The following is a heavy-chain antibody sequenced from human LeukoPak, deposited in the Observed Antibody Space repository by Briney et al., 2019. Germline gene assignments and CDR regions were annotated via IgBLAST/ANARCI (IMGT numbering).Heavy chain of an antibody. V-gene: IGHV3-30*18. Sequence: PGGSLRLSCAASGFTFSRYGMHWVRQAPGKGLEWMAVISDDTRDKYYADSVKGRFTISRDNSKNTLYLQVNSLRAEDTAAYYCAKQGDNSGLDFWGQGTLVTVSS. J-gene: IGHJ4*02. CDR2: ISDDTRDK. CDR1: GFTFSRYG. CDR3: AKQGDNSGLDF. D-gene: IGHD5-24*01.